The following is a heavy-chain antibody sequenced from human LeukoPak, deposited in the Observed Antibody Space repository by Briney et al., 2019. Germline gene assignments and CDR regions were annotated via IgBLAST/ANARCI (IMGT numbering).Heavy chain of an antibody. D-gene: IGHD2-2*02. J-gene: IGHJ4*02. CDR1: GYSFASYW. V-gene: IGHV5-51*01. CDR2: IYPGDSDT. Sequence: GESLKISCKGSGYSFASYWIGWVRQMPGKGLEWMGIIYPGDSDTRYSPSFQGQVTISADKSISTAYLQWSRLKASDTAMYYCARRGYCSSTSCYTFGYYFDYWGQGTLVTVSS. CDR3: ARRGYCSSTSCYTFGYYFDY.